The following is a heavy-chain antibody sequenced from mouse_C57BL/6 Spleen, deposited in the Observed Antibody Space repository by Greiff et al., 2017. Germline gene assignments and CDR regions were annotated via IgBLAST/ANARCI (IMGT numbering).Heavy chain of an antibody. V-gene: IGHV1-80*01. Sequence: QVQLKQSGAELVKPGASVKISCKASGYAFSSYWMNWVKQRPGKGLEWIGQIYPGDGDTNYNGKFKGKATLTADKSSSTAYMQLNSLTSEDSAVYFCARSGYDYDYFDYWGQGTTLTVSS. J-gene: IGHJ2*01. D-gene: IGHD2-4*01. CDR2: IYPGDGDT. CDR3: ARSGYDYDYFDY. CDR1: GYAFSSYW.